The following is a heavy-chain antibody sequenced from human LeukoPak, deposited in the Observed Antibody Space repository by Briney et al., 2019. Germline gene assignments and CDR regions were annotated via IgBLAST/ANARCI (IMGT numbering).Heavy chain of an antibody. CDR2: IYYSGST. Sequence: PSETLSLTCTVSGDSMSKNYWSGIRQPPGKGLEWIGYIYYSGSTSYNPSLKSRVTISEDTSKNQFSLQLTSGTAADTAVYYCARSVVLYYFDYWGQGALVTVSS. V-gene: IGHV4-59*01. CDR1: GDSMSKNY. CDR3: ARSVVLYYFDY. D-gene: IGHD2-2*01. J-gene: IGHJ4*02.